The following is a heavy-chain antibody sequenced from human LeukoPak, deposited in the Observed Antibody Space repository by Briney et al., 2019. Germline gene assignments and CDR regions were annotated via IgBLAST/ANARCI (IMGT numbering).Heavy chain of an antibody. Sequence: GGSLRLSCAASGFTFSSYWMSWVRQAPGKGLEWVANIKQDGSEKYYVDSVKGRFTISRDNAKNSLFLQMNSLRAEDTAVYYGGSAHYGAYGGFPTLNFWAQEPLVPVS. CDR1: GFTFSSYW. J-gene: IGHJ4*02. CDR2: IKQDGSEK. D-gene: IGHD4-17*01. CDR3: GSAHYGAYGGFPTLNF. V-gene: IGHV3-7*01.